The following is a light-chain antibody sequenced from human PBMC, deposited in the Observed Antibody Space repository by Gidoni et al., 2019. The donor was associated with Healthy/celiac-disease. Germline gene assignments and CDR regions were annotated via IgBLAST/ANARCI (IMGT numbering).Light chain of an antibody. CDR3: QQYNSYPLT. J-gene: IGKJ4*01. CDR2: KAS. V-gene: IGKV1-5*03. Sequence: DIQITQSPSTLSASVGDRVTITCLASQSISSWLAWYQQKPGKAPKLLIYKASSLESGVPSRFSGSGSGTEFTLTISSLQPDDFATYYCQQYNSYPLTFGGGTKVEIK. CDR1: QSISSW.